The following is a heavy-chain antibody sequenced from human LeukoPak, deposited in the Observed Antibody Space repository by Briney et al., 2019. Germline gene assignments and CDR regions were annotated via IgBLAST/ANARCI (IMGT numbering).Heavy chain of an antibody. J-gene: IGHJ4*02. CDR2: IYFSGST. Sequence: KPSETLSLTCTVSGGSISSYYWNWIRQPPGKGLEWIGYIYFSGSTNYDPSLKSRVTVSVDTSKNQFSLKLTSVTAADTAVYYCARLATTVVAPADYWGQGTLVTVSS. CDR3: ARLATTVVAPADY. CDR1: GGSISSYY. V-gene: IGHV4-59*08. D-gene: IGHD4-23*01.